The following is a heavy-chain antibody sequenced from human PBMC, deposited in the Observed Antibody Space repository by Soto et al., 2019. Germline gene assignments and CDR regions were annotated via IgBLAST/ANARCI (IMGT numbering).Heavy chain of an antibody. Sequence: SENLSLTCTVSGGSFSPNYWRWIRQPPGKGLEWIGYMYNTGSTIYNPSLKSRVTISVDTSKNQFSLKLNSVTAADTAVYYCARDLWGYCGADCYPLDVRGQGTTVT. CDR1: GGSFSPNY. J-gene: IGHJ6*02. CDR2: MYNTGST. V-gene: IGHV4-59*01. D-gene: IGHD2-21*02. CDR3: ARDLWGYCGADCYPLDV.